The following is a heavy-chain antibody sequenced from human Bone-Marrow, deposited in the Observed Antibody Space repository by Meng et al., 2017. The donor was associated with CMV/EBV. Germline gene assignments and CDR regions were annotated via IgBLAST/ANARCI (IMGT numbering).Heavy chain of an antibody. CDR2: IFYTGNA. Sequence: ESLKISCAASGFTFSSYEMNWVRQAPGKGLEWIGNIFYTGNAYQNPSLKSRVTISVDKSKNQFSLRLTSVTAADTAVFYCASESATYLGGRIYYHGMDVWGQGPTVTVSS. CDR1: GFTFSSYE. CDR3: ASESATYLGGRIYYHGMDV. D-gene: IGHD1-26*01. V-gene: IGHV4-34*12. J-gene: IGHJ6*02.